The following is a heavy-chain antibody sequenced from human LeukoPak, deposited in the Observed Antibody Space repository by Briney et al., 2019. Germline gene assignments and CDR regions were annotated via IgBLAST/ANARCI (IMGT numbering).Heavy chain of an antibody. CDR2: IIPIFGTA. CDR1: GYTFTSYY. V-gene: IGHV1-69*05. J-gene: IGHJ4*02. Sequence: GASVKVSCKASGYTFTSYYMHWVRQAPGQGLEWMGGIIPIFGTANYAQKFQGRVTITTDESTSTAYMELSSLRSEDTAVYYCARDYSNTFDYWGQGTLVTVSS. D-gene: IGHD6-13*01. CDR3: ARDYSNTFDY.